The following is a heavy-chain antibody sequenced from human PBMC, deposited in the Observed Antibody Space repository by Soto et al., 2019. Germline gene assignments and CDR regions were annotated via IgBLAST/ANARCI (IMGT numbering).Heavy chain of an antibody. Sequence: PGGSLRLSCAASGFTFDDYAMHWVRQAPGKGLEWVSGISWNSGSIGYADSVKGRFTISRDNAKNSLYLQMNSLRAEDTALYYCAKDPSLYGEYSSWFDYWGQGTLVTVSS. V-gene: IGHV3-9*01. D-gene: IGHD4-17*01. CDR3: AKDPSLYGEYSSWFDY. J-gene: IGHJ4*02. CDR2: ISWNSGSI. CDR1: GFTFDDYA.